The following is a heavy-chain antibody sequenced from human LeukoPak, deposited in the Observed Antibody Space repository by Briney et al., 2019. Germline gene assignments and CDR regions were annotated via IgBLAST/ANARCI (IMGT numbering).Heavy chain of an antibody. J-gene: IGHJ4*02. D-gene: IGHD5-18*01. V-gene: IGHV3-30*02. CDR2: IRYDGTNK. Sequence: PGGSLRLSCVASGFTFNIFGMHWVRQAPGKGLEWVAFIRYDGTNKYYADSVKGRFTISRDNAKNSLYLQMNSLRAEDTAVYYCASPGDTAMVPFDYWGQGTLVTVSS. CDR1: GFTFNIFG. CDR3: ASPGDTAMVPFDY.